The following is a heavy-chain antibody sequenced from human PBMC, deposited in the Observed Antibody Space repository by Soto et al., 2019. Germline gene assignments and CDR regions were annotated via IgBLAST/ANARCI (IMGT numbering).Heavy chain of an antibody. CDR3: ARRGKSGPTNY. D-gene: IGHD3-3*01. CDR1: GFTVSTNY. V-gene: IGHV3-66*01. J-gene: IGHJ4*02. Sequence: PGGSLRLSCAASGFTVSTNYMSWVRQAPGKGLEWVSVIYSGGSTYYADSVKGRFTISRDNSKNTLYLQMNSLRAEDTVVYYCARRGKSGPTNYWGQGTLVTVSS. CDR2: IYSGGST.